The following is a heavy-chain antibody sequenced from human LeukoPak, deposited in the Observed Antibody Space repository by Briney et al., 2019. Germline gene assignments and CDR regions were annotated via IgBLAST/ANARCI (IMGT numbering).Heavy chain of an antibody. Sequence: SETLSLTCAVYGGSFSGYYWSWIRQPPGKGLEWIGEINHSGSTNYNPSLKSRVTISVDTSKNQFSLKLSSVTAADTAVYYCASVGGGSPYWGQGTLVTVSS. D-gene: IGHD3-16*01. CDR3: ASVGGGSPY. CDR1: GGSFSGYY. V-gene: IGHV4-34*01. CDR2: INHSGST. J-gene: IGHJ4*02.